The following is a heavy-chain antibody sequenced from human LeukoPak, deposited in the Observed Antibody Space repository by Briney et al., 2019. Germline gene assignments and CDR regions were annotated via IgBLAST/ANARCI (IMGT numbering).Heavy chain of an antibody. CDR2: IYSGGST. J-gene: IGHJ4*02. CDR1: GFTVSSNY. V-gene: IGHV3-66*01. Sequence: PGGSLRLSCAASGFTVSSNYMSWVRQAPGKGLEWVSVIYSGGSTYYADSVKGRFTISRDNSKNALYLQMNSLRAEDTAVYYCASGYGSGSIQFDYWGQGTLVTVSS. D-gene: IGHD3-10*01. CDR3: ASGYGSGSIQFDY.